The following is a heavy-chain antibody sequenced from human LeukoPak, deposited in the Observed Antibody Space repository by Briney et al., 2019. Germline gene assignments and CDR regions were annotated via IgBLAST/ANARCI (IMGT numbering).Heavy chain of an antibody. CDR1: GGSISSYY. CDR3: ARGFGYYSLDAFDI. Sequence: SETLSLTCTVSGGSISSYYWGWIRQPPGKGLEWIGYIYYSGSTNYNPSLKSRVTISVDTSKNQFSLKLSSVTAADTAVYYCARGFGYYSLDAFDIWGQGTMVTVSS. D-gene: IGHD3-22*01. V-gene: IGHV4-59*01. J-gene: IGHJ3*02. CDR2: IYYSGST.